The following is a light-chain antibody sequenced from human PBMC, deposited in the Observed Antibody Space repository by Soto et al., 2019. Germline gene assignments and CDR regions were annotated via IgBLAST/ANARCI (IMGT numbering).Light chain of an antibody. Sequence: EIVLKQSPGTLSLSPGERATLSCRASQSVGSSYLAWYQQKTGQAPRLLIYGASSRATGIPDRFSGSGSGTDFTLTISRLEPEDFAVYYCQQYGSSPGTFGQGTKVDIK. V-gene: IGKV3-20*01. CDR1: QSVGSSY. CDR3: QQYGSSPGT. CDR2: GAS. J-gene: IGKJ1*01.